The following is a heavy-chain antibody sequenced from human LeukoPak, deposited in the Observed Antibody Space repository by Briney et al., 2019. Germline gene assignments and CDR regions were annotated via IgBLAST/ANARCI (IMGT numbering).Heavy chain of an antibody. CDR1: GGSISSSTYY. J-gene: IGHJ3*02. V-gene: IGHV4-61*05. CDR3: ARRLLGSSKRGAFDI. Sequence: EPSETLSLTCTVSGGSISSSTYYWSWIRQPPGKGLEWIGYIYYSGSTNYNPSLKSRVTISVDTSKNQFSLKLSSVTAADTAVYYCARRLLGSSKRGAFDIWGQGTMVTVSS. CDR2: IYYSGST. D-gene: IGHD6-6*01.